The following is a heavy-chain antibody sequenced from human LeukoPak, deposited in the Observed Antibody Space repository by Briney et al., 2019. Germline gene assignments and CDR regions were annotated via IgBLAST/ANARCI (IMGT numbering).Heavy chain of an antibody. V-gene: IGHV3-23*01. J-gene: IGHJ4*02. CDR1: GFTFSSYW. CDR3: AKEGKQWLVRGYFDY. Sequence: GGSLRLSCAASGFTFSSYWMSWVRQAPGKGLEWVSAISGSGGSTYYADSVKGRFTISRDNSKSTLYLQMNSLRAEDTAVYYCAKEGKQWLVRGYFDYWGQGTLVTVSS. D-gene: IGHD6-19*01. CDR2: ISGSGGST.